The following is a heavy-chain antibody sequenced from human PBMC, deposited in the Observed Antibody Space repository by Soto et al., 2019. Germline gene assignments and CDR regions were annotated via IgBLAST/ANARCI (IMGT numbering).Heavy chain of an antibody. CDR1: GFTFNTHW. CDR3: AKGGAMRVDY. CDR2: IYFDGITT. D-gene: IGHD3-3*01. J-gene: IGHJ4*02. Sequence: EVQLVESGGGVVQPGGSLRLSCTASGFTFNTHWMHWVRQAPGKGLVWVSRIYFDGITTNYADSVEGRLTVSRDHAKKTVYLHVNTLRDEDTAVYYGAKGGAMRVDYWGQGTLVTVSS. V-gene: IGHV3-74*01.